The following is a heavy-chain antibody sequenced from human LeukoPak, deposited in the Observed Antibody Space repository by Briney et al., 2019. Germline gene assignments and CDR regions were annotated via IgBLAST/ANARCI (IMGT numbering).Heavy chain of an antibody. CDR1: GFIFSNYV. V-gene: IGHV3-30-3*01. J-gene: IGHJ4*02. CDR2: ISFDGSNK. D-gene: IGHD3-10*01. CDR3: AKAFFSGSGGNHKHFDS. Sequence: PGGSLRLSCAGSGFIFSNYVMHWVRQAPGKGLEWVALISFDGSNKYYADSVKGRFTISRDDSKSTLFLQMNSLRAEDTAVYYCAKAFFSGSGGNHKHFDSWGQGTLVTVSS.